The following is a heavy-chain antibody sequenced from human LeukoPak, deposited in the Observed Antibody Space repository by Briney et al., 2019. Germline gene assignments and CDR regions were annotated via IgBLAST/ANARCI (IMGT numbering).Heavy chain of an antibody. CDR3: ARGAYYYDSSGYDYFDY. CDR1: GGTFSSHA. CDR2: IIPIFGTA. J-gene: IGHJ4*02. Sequence: SVKVSCKASGGTFSSHAISWVRQAPGQGLEWMGGIIPIFGTANYAQKFQGRVTITADESTSTAYMELSSLRSEDTAVYYCARGAYYYDSSGYDYFDYWGQGTLVTVSS. V-gene: IGHV1-69*01. D-gene: IGHD3-22*01.